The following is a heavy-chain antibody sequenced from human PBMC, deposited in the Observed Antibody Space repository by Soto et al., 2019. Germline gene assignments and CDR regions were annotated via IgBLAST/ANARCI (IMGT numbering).Heavy chain of an antibody. CDR2: IYYSGST. J-gene: IGHJ4*02. CDR3: ARRYGYYLDY. CDR1: GGSISSYY. Sequence: QVQLQESGPGLVKPSETLSLTCTVSGGSISSYYWSWIRQPPGKGLEWIGYIYYSGSTNYNPSLKSRVTISVDTSKNQLLLKLSSVTAADTAVYYCARRYGYYLDYWGQGTLVTVSS. V-gene: IGHV4-59*08. D-gene: IGHD4-17*01.